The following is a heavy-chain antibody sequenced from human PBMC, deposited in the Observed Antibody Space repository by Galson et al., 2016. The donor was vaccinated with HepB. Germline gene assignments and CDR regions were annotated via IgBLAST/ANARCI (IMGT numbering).Heavy chain of an antibody. CDR2: ISGTSGVT. Sequence: SLRLSCAASGFRFSSYAMSWVRQAPGKGLEWVSAISGTSGVTYYAGSVWGRFTISRDNSKNTLYLQMNSLIAEDTAIYYCAPEDPDIVLVVAANGMGVWGLGTTVTVSS. D-gene: IGHD2-15*01. CDR1: GFRFSSYA. V-gene: IGHV3-23*01. CDR3: APEDPDIVLVVAANGMGV. J-gene: IGHJ6*02.